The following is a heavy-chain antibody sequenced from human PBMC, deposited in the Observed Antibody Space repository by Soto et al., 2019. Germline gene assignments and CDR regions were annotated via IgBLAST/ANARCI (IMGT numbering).Heavy chain of an antibody. Sequence: EVQLLESGGGLVQPGGSLRLSCAASGFTFSSYAMSWVRQAPGKGLEWVSAISGSGGSTYYADSVKGRFTISRDNSKNTLYLQMNSLRAEDTAVYYCAKDHTAATALLDAFDIWGQGTMVTVSS. CDR1: GFTFSSYA. CDR3: AKDHTAATALLDAFDI. D-gene: IGHD6-25*01. J-gene: IGHJ3*02. V-gene: IGHV3-23*01. CDR2: ISGSGGST.